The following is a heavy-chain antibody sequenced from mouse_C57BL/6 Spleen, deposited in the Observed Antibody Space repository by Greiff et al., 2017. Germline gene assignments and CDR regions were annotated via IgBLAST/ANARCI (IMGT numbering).Heavy chain of an antibody. Sequence: QVQLQQPGAELVKPGASVKMSCKASGYTFTSYWITWVKQRPGQGLEGIGDIYPGSGSTNYNEKFKSKATLTVDTSSGTAYMQLGSLTSEDSAVYYCAIPAYDRNPQAMDYWGQGTSVTVSS. CDR2: IYPGSGST. J-gene: IGHJ4*01. CDR3: AIPAYDRNPQAMDY. CDR1: GYTFTSYW. D-gene: IGHD2-5*01. V-gene: IGHV1-55*01.